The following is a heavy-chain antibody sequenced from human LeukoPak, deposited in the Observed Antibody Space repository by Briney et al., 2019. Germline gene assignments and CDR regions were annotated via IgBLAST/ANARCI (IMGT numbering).Heavy chain of an antibody. J-gene: IGHJ5*02. V-gene: IGHV4-34*01. CDR1: GGSFSGYY. Sequence: SETLSLTCAVYGGSFSGYYWSWIRQPPGKGLEWIGEINHSGSTNYNPSLKSRVTISVDTSKNQFSLKLSSATAADTAVYYCARGGPSCSGGSCYSNWFDPWGQGTLVTVSS. CDR2: INHSGST. D-gene: IGHD2-15*01. CDR3: ARGGPSCSGGSCYSNWFDP.